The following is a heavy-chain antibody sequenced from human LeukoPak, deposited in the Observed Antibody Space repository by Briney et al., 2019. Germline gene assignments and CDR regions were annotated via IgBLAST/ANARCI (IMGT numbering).Heavy chain of an antibody. J-gene: IGHJ6*03. Sequence: VASVKVSCKASGGTFSSYAISWVRQAPGQGLEWVGGIIPIFGTANYAQKFQGRVTITADESTSTAYMELSSLRSEDTAVYYCARSGKGGYSYGPLGYYYYYMDVWGKGTTVTVSS. CDR1: GGTFSSYA. CDR3: ARSGKGGYSYGPLGYYYYYMDV. V-gene: IGHV1-69*13. D-gene: IGHD5-18*01. CDR2: IIPIFGTA.